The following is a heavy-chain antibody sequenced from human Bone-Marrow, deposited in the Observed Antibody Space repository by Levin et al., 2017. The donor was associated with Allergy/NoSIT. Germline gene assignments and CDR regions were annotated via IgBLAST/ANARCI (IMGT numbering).Heavy chain of an antibody. V-gene: IGHV3-74*01. CDR3: ARMDSSSWSADAFDI. J-gene: IGHJ3*02. D-gene: IGHD6-19*01. Sequence: PGESLKISCAASGFSFNTYWMNWVRLAPGKGLVWVSRIKGDGTSVSYADSVKGRFAISRDNARNTLYLQMNSLRVEDTAMYYCARMDSSSWSADAFDIWGQGTMVTVSS. CDR1: GFSFNTYW. CDR2: IKGDGTSV.